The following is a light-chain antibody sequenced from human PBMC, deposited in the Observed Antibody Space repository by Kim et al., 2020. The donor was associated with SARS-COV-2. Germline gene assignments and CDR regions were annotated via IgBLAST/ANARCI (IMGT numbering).Light chain of an antibody. V-gene: IGLV2-23*02. CDR3: CSYTPSTFWV. CDR1: SNDVGGYNH. CDR2: EVD. Sequence: QSVLTQPASVSGSPGQSITISCTGTSNDVGGYNHVSWYQQYPGKVPNVLIYEVDKRPSGVSNRFSGSRSGNTASLTISGLQTEDEANYYCCSYTPSTFWVFGGGTQLTVL. J-gene: IGLJ3*02.